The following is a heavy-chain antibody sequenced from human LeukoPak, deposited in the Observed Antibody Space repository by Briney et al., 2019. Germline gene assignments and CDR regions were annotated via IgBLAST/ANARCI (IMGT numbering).Heavy chain of an antibody. Sequence: GGSLRLSCAASGFTFSSYAMHWVRQAPGKGLEWVAVISYDGSNKYYADSVKGRFTISRDNSKNTLYLQMDGLRAEDTAVYYCARGSNAVAGTTYYYYYMDVWGKGTTVTVSS. CDR3: ARGSNAVAGTTYYYYYMDV. J-gene: IGHJ6*03. V-gene: IGHV3-30*01. CDR1: GFTFSSYA. D-gene: IGHD6-19*01. CDR2: ISYDGSNK.